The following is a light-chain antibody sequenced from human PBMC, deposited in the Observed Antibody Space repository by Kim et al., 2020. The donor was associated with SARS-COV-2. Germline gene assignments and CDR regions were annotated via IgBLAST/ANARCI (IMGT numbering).Light chain of an antibody. CDR2: DVR. CDR1: SDDIGYFDY. V-gene: IGLV2-14*03. Sequence: GQSITISCTGTSDDIGYFDYVSWYQQHPGEAPKLMIYDVRNRPSGVSNRFSGSKSDNTASLTISGLQPEDEADYYCSSYTTSSTLVFGGGTQLTVL. CDR3: SSYTTSSTLV. J-gene: IGLJ3*02.